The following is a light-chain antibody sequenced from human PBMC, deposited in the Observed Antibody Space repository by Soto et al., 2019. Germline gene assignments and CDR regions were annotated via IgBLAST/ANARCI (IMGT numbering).Light chain of an antibody. CDR1: QGINHF. V-gene: IGKV1-27*01. CDR3: QKYDNAPWT. Sequence: DIQMTQSPSSLSASVGDRVTITCRASQGINHFLGWYQHRPGKVPRLLIYAASTLQSGVPSRFSGSVSGTDFTLTISSLQPEDVTTYYCQKYDNAPWTFGQGTKVDI. J-gene: IGKJ1*01. CDR2: AAS.